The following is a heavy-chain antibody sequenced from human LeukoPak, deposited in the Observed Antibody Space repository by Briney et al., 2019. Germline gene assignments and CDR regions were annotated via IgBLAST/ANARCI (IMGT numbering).Heavy chain of an antibody. CDR1: GASLISYY. CDR3: ARDSRSYERSGYYHFDY. Sequence: PLETLSLTCTVSGASLISYYWNWIRQPPGKGLEWIGYIYYNGSPNYNPSLKSRVTMSQDTSKNQFSLKLTSVTAADTVVYYCARDSRSYERSGYYHFDYWGQGSLVTVSS. J-gene: IGHJ4*02. CDR2: IYYNGSP. D-gene: IGHD3-22*01. V-gene: IGHV4-59*01.